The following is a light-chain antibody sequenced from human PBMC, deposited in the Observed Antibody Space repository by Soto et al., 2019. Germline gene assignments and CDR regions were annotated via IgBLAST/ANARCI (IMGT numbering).Light chain of an antibody. CDR2: GAS. CDR1: QGTSSY. Sequence: DIQLTQSPSFLSASVGDRVTITCRASQGTSSYLAWFQQKPGRAPKLLIYGASTLQSGVPARFSGSGSGADFTLTISNLQPEDFATYYCQQLNAYPLTFGQGTRLEI. J-gene: IGKJ5*01. V-gene: IGKV1-9*01. CDR3: QQLNAYPLT.